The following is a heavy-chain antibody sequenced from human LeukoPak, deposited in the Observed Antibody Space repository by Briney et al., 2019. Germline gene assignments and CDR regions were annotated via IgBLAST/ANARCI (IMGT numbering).Heavy chain of an antibody. CDR1: GFTFDDYA. CDR2: ISWNSGSI. CDR3: AKSGISGYYFDY. J-gene: IGHJ4*02. D-gene: IGHD1-26*01. Sequence: GGSLRLSCAAPGFTFDDYAMHWVRQAPGKGLEWVSGISWNSGSIGYADSVKGRFTISRDNAKNSLYLQMNSLRAEDTALYYCAKSGISGYYFDYWGQGTLVTVSS. V-gene: IGHV3-9*01.